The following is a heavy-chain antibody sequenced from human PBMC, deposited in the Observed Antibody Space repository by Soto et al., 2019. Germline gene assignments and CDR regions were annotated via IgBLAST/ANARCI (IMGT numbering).Heavy chain of an antibody. CDR2: INPNSGNT. CDR3: ARVKRGLRYFDWSNPTDY. CDR1: GYTFTGYY. J-gene: IGHJ4*02. V-gene: IGHV1-8*02. Sequence: AASVKVSCKASGYTFTGYYMHWVRQAPGQGLEWMGWINPNSGNTGYAQKFQDRVTMTRNTSISTAYMELSSLRSEDTALYYCARVKRGLRYFDWSNPTDYWGQGTLVTVSS. D-gene: IGHD3-9*01.